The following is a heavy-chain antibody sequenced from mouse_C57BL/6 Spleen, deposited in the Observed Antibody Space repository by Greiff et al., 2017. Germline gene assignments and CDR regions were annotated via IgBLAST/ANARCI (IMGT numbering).Heavy chain of an antibody. V-gene: IGHV5-6*01. CDR3: ARQYDYGSSYPCAMDY. CDR2: ISSGGSYT. D-gene: IGHD1-1*01. J-gene: IGHJ4*01. Sequence: EMQLKESGGDLVKPGGSLKLSCAASGFTFSSYGRSWVRQTPDKRLEWVATISSGGSYTYYPDSVKGRFTISRDNAKNTLYLQMSSLKSEDTAMYYCARQYDYGSSYPCAMDYWGQGTSVTVSS. CDR1: GFTFSSYG.